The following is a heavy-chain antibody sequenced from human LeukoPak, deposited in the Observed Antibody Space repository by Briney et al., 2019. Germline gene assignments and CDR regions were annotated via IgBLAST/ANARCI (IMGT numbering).Heavy chain of an antibody. V-gene: IGHV3-33*06. Sequence: GRSLRLSCAASGFPFSSYGMHWVRQAPGKGLEWVAVIWYDGSNKYYADSVKGRFTISRDNSKNTLYLQMNSLRAEDTAVYYCAKDGGSSCPDYWGQGTLVTVSS. CDR2: IWYDGSNK. J-gene: IGHJ4*02. CDR3: AKDGGSSCPDY. D-gene: IGHD6-13*01. CDR1: GFPFSSYG.